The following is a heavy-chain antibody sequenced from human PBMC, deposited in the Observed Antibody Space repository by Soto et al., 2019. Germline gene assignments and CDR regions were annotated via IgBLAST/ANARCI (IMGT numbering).Heavy chain of an antibody. V-gene: IGHV4-34*01. J-gene: IGHJ6*02. D-gene: IGHD2-2*01. CDR2: INHSGST. Sequence: SETLSLTCAVYGGSFSGYYWSWIRQPPGKGLEWIGEINHSGSTNYNPSLKSRVTISVDTSKNQFSLKLSSVTAADTAVYYCARDGSKKYKLIYYYYYGMDVWGQGTTVT. CDR3: ARDGSKKYKLIYYYYYGMDV. CDR1: GGSFSGYY.